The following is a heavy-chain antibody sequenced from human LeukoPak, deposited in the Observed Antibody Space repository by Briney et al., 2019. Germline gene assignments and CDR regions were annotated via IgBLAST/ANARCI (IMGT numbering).Heavy chain of an antibody. D-gene: IGHD1-26*01. CDR3: ARGQVGAINDAFDI. J-gene: IGHJ3*02. V-gene: IGHV3-64*01. CDR2: ISSNGGST. Sequence: GGSLTLSCAASGFTFSSYAMHWVRQAPGKGLEYVSGISSNGGSTYYANSVKGRFTISRDNSKNTLYLQMGSLRAEDMAVYYCARGQVGAINDAFDIWGQGTMVTVSS. CDR1: GFTFSSYA.